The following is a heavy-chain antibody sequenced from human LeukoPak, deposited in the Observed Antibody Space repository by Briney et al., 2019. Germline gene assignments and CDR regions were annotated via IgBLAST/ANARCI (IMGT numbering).Heavy chain of an antibody. J-gene: IGHJ4*02. D-gene: IGHD3-9*01. Sequence: GGSLRLSCAASGFTFSSYAMSWVRQAPGKGLEWVSAISGSGGSTYYADSVKGRFTISRDNPKNTLYLQMNSLRAEDTAVYYCAKYYDILTGYYTPAAYYFDYWGQGTLVTVSS. CDR2: ISGSGGST. CDR3: AKYYDILTGYYTPAAYYFDY. V-gene: IGHV3-23*01. CDR1: GFTFSSYA.